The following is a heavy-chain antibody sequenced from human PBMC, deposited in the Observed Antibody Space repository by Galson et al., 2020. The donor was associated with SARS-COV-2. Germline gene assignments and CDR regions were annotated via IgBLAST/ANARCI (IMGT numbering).Heavy chain of an antibody. D-gene: IGHD6-13*01. Sequence: SVTVSRKASGGTFRSYAICWVRQAPAQGLEWTGGNIPIFGTSNYAQKFRGRVTITADESTSTAYMQLSSLRSEDTAVYYCARAGYSSSWLLSRRHNYYGMDVCGQGTTVTVSS. CDR1: GGTFRSYA. CDR3: ARAGYSSSWLLSRRHNYYGMDV. V-gene: IGHV1-69*13. J-gene: IGHJ6*02. CDR2: NIPIFGTS.